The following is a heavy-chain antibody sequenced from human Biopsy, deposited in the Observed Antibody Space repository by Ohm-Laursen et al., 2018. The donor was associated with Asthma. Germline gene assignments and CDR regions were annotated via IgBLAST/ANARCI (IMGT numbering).Heavy chain of an antibody. V-gene: IGHV1-69*13. D-gene: IGHD5-12*01. CDR2: LIPVLGTP. CDR1: GDSFSNYA. J-gene: IGHJ6*02. Sequence: ASVKVSCKASGDSFSNYAISWVRQAPGQGLEWMGGLIPVLGTPDHAQMFEGRVTITADESTSTAYMELSSLSSEDTAVCYCARGYSGSDRIVYYYSGLEVWGQGTTVTVSS. CDR3: ARGYSGSDRIVYYYSGLEV.